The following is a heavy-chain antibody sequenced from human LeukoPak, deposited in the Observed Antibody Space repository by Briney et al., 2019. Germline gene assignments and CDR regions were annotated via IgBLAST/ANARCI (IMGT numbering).Heavy chain of an antibody. J-gene: IGHJ4*02. CDR3: ARRQAVGAMSDFDN. CDR2: LLYDGCTQ. D-gene: IGHD1-26*01. CDR1: GFALSGYG. V-gene: IGHV3-30*02. Sequence: GGSLRLSCAVSGFALSGYGAHWVRQAPGGGLEWVAFLLYDGCTQYYRDSVKGRFTISRDNSKTTVYLQMNSLRVEYTAVYYCARRQAVGAMSDFDNWGQGTLVTVSS.